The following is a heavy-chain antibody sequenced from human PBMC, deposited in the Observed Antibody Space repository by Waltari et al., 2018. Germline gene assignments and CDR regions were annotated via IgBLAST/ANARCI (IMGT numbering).Heavy chain of an antibody. J-gene: IGHJ6*02. V-gene: IGHV4-59*11. CDR3: ARYWVGYYYGMDV. D-gene: IGHD2-8*02. CDR1: GGSISSHY. CDR2: IYYSGST. Sequence: QVQLQESGPGLVKPSETLSLTCTVSGGSISSHYWSWIRQPPGKGLEWIGYIYYSGSTNYNPPLKSRVTISVDTSKNQFSLKLSSVTAADTAVHYCARYWVGYYYGMDVWGQGTTVTVSS.